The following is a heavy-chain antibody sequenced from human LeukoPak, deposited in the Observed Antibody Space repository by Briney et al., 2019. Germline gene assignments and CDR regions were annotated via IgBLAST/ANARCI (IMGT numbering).Heavy chain of an antibody. CDR3: ATGLTYDILTGSSFDY. J-gene: IGHJ4*02. D-gene: IGHD3-9*01. Sequence: SETLSLTCTVSGGSISGYYWSWIRQPPGKGLEWIGYIYYSGSTNYNPSLKSRVTISVDTSKNQFSLKLSSVTAADTAVYYCATGLTYDILTGSSFDYWGQGTLVTVSS. CDR1: GGSISGYY. V-gene: IGHV4-59*08. CDR2: IYYSGST.